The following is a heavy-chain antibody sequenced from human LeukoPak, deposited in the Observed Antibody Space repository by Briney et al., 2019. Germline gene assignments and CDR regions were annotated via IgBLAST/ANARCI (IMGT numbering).Heavy chain of an antibody. D-gene: IGHD2-21*02. CDR1: GGSISSDY. V-gene: IGHV4-59*08. Sequence: SETLSLTCTVSGGSISSDYGSWIRQPPGKGLEWIGYIHYSGPTNYNPSLESRVTISVDTSKNQFPLTLSSVTAADTALYYCATLRGANTAVFDSWGQGALVTVSS. CDR3: ATLRGANTAVFDS. CDR2: IHYSGPT. J-gene: IGHJ4*02.